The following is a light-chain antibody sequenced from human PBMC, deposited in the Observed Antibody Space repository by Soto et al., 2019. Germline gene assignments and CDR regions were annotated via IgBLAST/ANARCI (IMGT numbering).Light chain of an antibody. J-gene: IGKJ2*01. CDR3: MQAIDLPYS. V-gene: IGKV2-29*03. Sequence: DIVMTQTPLSLSVTPEQPASISCKSSQIILHSNGKTYLYWYLQKPGQPPQLLNDEVSNRFSAVSDRFSGSGSATEFTLKISRVATEYVGVYYCMQAIDLPYSFDQGPNLEI. CDR1: QIILHSNGKTY. CDR2: EVS.